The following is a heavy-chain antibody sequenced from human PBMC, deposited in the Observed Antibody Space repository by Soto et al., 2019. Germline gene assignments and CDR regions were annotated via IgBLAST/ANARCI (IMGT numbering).Heavy chain of an antibody. Sequence: GGSLRLSCATSGFSFSHYAMSWVRQASGKGLEWVAGITSSGYTYYVDSLKGRFTISRGNSKNTLYLQMNSLRTEDTAVYYCAKDVIDYSNPYFDHWGQGTRVTVSS. CDR2: ITSSGYT. D-gene: IGHD4-4*01. J-gene: IGHJ4*02. CDR3: AKDVIDYSNPYFDH. V-gene: IGHV3-23*01. CDR1: GFSFSHYA.